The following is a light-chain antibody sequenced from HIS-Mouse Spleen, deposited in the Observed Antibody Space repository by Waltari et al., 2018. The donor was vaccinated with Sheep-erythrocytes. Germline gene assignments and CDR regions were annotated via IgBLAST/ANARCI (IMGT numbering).Light chain of an antibody. V-gene: IGLV2-23*01. CDR2: EGS. CDR1: SSDVGSDNL. Sequence: QSALTQPASVSGPPGQSTTISCTGTSSDVGSDNLSSWYQQHPGKAPKLMIYEGSKRPSGVSSRFSGSKSGNTASLTISGLQAEDEADYYCCSYAGSSTPWVFGGGTKLTVL. CDR3: CSYAGSSTPWV. J-gene: IGLJ3*02.